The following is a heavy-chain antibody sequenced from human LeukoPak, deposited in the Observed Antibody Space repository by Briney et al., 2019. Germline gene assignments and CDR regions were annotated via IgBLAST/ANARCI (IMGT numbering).Heavy chain of an antibody. D-gene: IGHD5-18*01. J-gene: IGHJ4*02. Sequence: SETLSLTCTVSGGSISSDYWSWIRQPAGKGLEWIGRIYTSGSTNYNPSLKSRVTMSVDTSKNQFSLKLSSVTAADTAVYYCARDLYSYVSEYFDYWGQGTLVTVSS. CDR3: ARDLYSYVSEYFDY. CDR1: GGSISSDY. CDR2: IYTSGST. V-gene: IGHV4-4*07.